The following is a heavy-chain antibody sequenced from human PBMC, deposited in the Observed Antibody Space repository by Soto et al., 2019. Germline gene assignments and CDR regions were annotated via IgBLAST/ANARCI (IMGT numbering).Heavy chain of an antibody. J-gene: IGHJ3*02. CDR3: ARHGGAVSRAFDI. Sequence: QTRSGEGCGENVTRSWLGWDRQMPGKGLEWMGIIYPGDSDTRYSPSFQGQVTISADKSISTAYLQWSSLKASDTAMYYCARHGGAVSRAFDIWGQGTMVTVS. D-gene: IGHD3-10*01. CDR1: GENVTRSW. CDR2: IYPGDSDT. V-gene: IGHV5-51*01.